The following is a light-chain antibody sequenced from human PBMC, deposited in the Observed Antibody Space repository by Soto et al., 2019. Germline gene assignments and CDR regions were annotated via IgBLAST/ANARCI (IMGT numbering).Light chain of an antibody. CDR1: QSINTS. CDR2: DST. J-gene: IGKJ5*01. CDR3: QQQNDWPPIT. V-gene: IGKV3-11*01. Sequence: VLTQSPATLSLSPGERATLSCRASQSINTSLAWYQQKPGQPPRLVVYDSTLRANGVPDRFGGSRSGTEFTLTINNLEPEDFAVYYCQQQNDWPPITFGQGTRLEI.